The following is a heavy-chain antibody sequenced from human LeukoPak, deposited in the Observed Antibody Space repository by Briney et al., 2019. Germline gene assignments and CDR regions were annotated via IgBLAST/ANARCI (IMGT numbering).Heavy chain of an antibody. V-gene: IGHV3-23*01. J-gene: IGHJ6*03. CDR2: ISGSGGST. D-gene: IGHD3-3*01. CDR3: AKVGEKVLRFLAYYYMDV. CDR1: GFTFSSYA. Sequence: GGSLRLSCAASGFTFSSYAMSWARQAPGKGLEWVSAISGSGGSTYYADSVKGRFTISRDNSKNTLYLQMNSLRAEDTAVYYCAKVGEKVLRFLAYYYMDVWGKGTTVTVSS.